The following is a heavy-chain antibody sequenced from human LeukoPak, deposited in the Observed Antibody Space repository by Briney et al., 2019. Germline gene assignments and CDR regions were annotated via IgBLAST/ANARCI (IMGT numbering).Heavy chain of an antibody. J-gene: IGHJ6*04. CDR1: GGSFSGYY. V-gene: IGHV4-34*01. D-gene: IGHD5-18*01. Sequence: SETLSLTCAVYGGSFSGYYWSWIRQPPRKGLEWIGEVNHSGSTNYNPSLKSRVTISVNTSKNQFSLKLSSVTAADTAVYYCAREGYSLWGKGTTVTVSS. CDR2: VNHSGST. CDR3: AREGYSL.